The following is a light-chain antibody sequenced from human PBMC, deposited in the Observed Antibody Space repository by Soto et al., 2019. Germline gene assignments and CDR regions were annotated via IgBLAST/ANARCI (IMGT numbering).Light chain of an antibody. Sequence: EIVLTQSPGTLSLSPGERATLSCTASQSVSNKYLAGYQQKPGRAPRLLIYGASSRATDIPDRFSGSGSGTDFTLTINRLEPEDFAVYYCQQYGTSPRTFGQGTKVDIK. CDR2: GAS. V-gene: IGKV3-20*01. CDR3: QQYGTSPRT. J-gene: IGKJ1*01. CDR1: QSVSNKY.